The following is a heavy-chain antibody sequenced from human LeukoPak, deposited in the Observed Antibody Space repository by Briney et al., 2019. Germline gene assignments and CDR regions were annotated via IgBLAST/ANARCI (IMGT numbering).Heavy chain of an antibody. CDR2: ISSSSSYI. Sequence: PGGSLRLSCAASGFTFSSYSMNWVRQAPGKGLEWVSSISSSSSYIYYADSVKGRFTISRDNAKNSLYLQMNSLRAEDTTVYYCARDYYGSGSYLASHFDYWGQGTLVTVSS. CDR1: GFTFSSYS. CDR3: ARDYYGSGSYLASHFDY. D-gene: IGHD3-10*01. V-gene: IGHV3-21*01. J-gene: IGHJ4*02.